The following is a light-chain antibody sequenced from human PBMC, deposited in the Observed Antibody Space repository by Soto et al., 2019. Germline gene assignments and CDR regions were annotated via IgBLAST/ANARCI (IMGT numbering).Light chain of an antibody. CDR3: RRANTLRPT. CDR2: AAS. CDR1: QGISSW. J-gene: IGKJ4*01. Sequence: DIQMTQSPSSVSASVGDRVTITCRASQGISSWLAWYQQKPGKAPKLLIYAASSLQSGVTSRFSGSVTERELTLITCSLLPEDLASSYCRRANTLRPTFGGGPKLVIK. V-gene: IGKV1-12*01.